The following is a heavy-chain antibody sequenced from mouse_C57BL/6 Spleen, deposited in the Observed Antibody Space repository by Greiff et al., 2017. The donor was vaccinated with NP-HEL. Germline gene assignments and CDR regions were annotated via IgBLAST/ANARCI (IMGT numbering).Heavy chain of an antibody. CDR2: IDPSDIYT. CDR3: ATTMVTTRAMDY. V-gene: IGHV1-69*01. J-gene: IGHJ4*01. Sequence: QVQLQQPGAELVMPGASVKLSCKASGYTFTSYWMHWVKQRPGQGLEWIGEIDPSDIYTNYNQKFKGKSTLTVDKSSSTAYMQLSSLTSEDSAVYYCATTMVTTRAMDYWGQGTSVTVSS. CDR1: GYTFTSYW. D-gene: IGHD2-2*01.